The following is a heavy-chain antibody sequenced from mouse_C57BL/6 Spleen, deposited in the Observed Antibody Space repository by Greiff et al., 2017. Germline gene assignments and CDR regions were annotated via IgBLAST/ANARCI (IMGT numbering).Heavy chain of an antibody. V-gene: IGHV1-61*01. CDR2: IYPSDSET. CDR3: AKSSSGYVEGY. D-gene: IGHD3-2*02. CDR1: GYTFTSYW. J-gene: IGHJ2*01. Sequence: QVQLQQPGAELVRPGSSVTLSCKASGYTFTSYWMDWVKQRPGQGLEWIGNIYPSDSETHYNQKFKDKATLTVDKSSSTAYMQLSSLTSEDSAVYYCAKSSSGYVEGYWGQGTTLTVSS.